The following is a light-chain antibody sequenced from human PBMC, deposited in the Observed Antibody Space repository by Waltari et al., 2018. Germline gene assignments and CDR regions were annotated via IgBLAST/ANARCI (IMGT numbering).Light chain of an antibody. CDR3: CSYAGSSTFGVV. Sequence: QSALPQPASVSGSPGQSITISCIGTSSDVGCYYYVSWYQQPPGKAPQLMIYDVSKRPSGVSKRFSGSKSGNTASLTISGLQAEDEADYYCCSYAGSSTFGVVFGGGTKLTVL. J-gene: IGLJ2*01. V-gene: IGLV2-23*02. CDR1: SSDVGCYYY. CDR2: DVS.